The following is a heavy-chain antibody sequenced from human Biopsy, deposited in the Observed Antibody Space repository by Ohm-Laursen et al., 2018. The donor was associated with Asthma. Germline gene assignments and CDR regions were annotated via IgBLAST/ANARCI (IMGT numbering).Heavy chain of an antibody. D-gene: IGHD5-24*01. V-gene: IGHV3-30*03. CDR2: ISYDGSNK. CDR3: ARDMNRDGWYFDY. Sequence: SLRLSCAASGFTFSSYGMHWVRQAPGKGLEWVAVISYDGSNKYYADSVKGRFTISRDNSKNTLYLQMNSLRGDDTAVYYCARDMNRDGWYFDYWGQGTLVTVSS. J-gene: IGHJ4*02. CDR1: GFTFSSYG.